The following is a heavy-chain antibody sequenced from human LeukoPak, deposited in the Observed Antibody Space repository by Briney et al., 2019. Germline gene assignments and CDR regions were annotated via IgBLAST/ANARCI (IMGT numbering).Heavy chain of an antibody. CDR2: ISWNSGSI. Sequence: GGSLRLSCAASGFTFDDYAMHWVRQAPGKGLEWVSGISWNSGSIGYADSVKGRFTISRDNAKNSLYLQMNSLRAEDTALYYCAKGSSSYPENWFDPWGQGTLVTVSS. CDR3: AKGSSSYPENWFDP. D-gene: IGHD6-13*01. CDR1: GFTFDDYA. V-gene: IGHV3-9*01. J-gene: IGHJ5*02.